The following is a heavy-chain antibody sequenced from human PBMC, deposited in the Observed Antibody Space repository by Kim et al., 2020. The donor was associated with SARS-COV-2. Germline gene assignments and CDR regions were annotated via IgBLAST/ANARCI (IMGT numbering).Heavy chain of an antibody. CDR1: GYTFTNHY. J-gene: IGHJ4*02. V-gene: IGHV1-46*01. CDR2: IHPGSGST. D-gene: IGHD1-26*01. CDR3: AKTLVGPTLSY. Sequence: ASVKVSCKASGYTFTNHYIHWVRQVPGQGLEWMGRIHPGSGSTTYAQKFQGRVTMTRDTSTSTVYMELSSLRSDDTAVYYCAKTLVGPTLSYWGQGTLVTVSS.